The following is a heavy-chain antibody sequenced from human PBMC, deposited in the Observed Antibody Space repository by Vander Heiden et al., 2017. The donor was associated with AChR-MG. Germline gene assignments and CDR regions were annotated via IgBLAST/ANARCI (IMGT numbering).Heavy chain of an antibody. CDR1: GYSFTSYW. CDR3: ARGRTGSPGFRSPDRNYWYFDL. Sequence: EVQLVQSGAEVKKPGESLKISCKGSGYSFTSYWIGWVRQMPGKGLEWMGIIYPGDSDTRYSPSFQGQVTISADKSISTAYLQWSSLKASDTAMYYCARGRTGSPGFRSPDRNYWYFDLWGRGTLVTVSS. CDR2: IYPGDSDT. J-gene: IGHJ2*01. V-gene: IGHV5-51*01. D-gene: IGHD1-26*01.